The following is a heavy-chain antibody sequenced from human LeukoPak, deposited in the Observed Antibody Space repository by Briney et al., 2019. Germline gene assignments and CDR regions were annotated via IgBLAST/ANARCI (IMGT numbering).Heavy chain of an antibody. CDR3: ARDYYSGPYDFWSGYYTL. J-gene: IGHJ4*02. CDR1: GFTFSSYV. D-gene: IGHD3-3*01. V-gene: IGHV3-33*01. Sequence: GGSLRLSCAASGFTFSSYVMHWVRQAPGKGLEWVAVIWYDGSNKYYADSVKGRFTISRDNSKNTLYLQMNSLRAEDTAVYYCARDYYSGPYDFWSGYYTLWGQGTLVTVSS. CDR2: IWYDGSNK.